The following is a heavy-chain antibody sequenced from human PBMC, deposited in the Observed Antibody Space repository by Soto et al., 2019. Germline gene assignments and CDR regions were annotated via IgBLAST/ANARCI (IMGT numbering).Heavy chain of an antibody. CDR2: INPLSGIP. CDR3: AIPACAATSCSTSHDLEH. CDR1: GGTFVRHV. V-gene: IGHV1-69*09. Sequence: QVQLVQSGAEVKKPESSVKVSCKTSGGTFVRHVISWVRQAPGQGPEWMGKINPLSGIPNYAQKFQDRVTFTADTDSSTAYMGPSSPRSDDTPVYYCAIPACAATSCSTSHDLEHWGQGTLVTVPS. J-gene: IGHJ4*02. D-gene: IGHD2-2*01.